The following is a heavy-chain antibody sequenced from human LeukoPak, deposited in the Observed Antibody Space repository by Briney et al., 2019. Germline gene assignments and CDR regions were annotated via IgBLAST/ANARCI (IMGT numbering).Heavy chain of an antibody. D-gene: IGHD2-2*01. V-gene: IGHV4-59*08. CDR3: ARRYCSSTSCYSFGAYWYFDL. Sequence: SETLSLTCTVSGGSISSYYWSWIRQPPGKGLEWIGYIYYSGSTNYNPSLKSRVTISVDTSKNQFSLKLSSVTAADTAVYYCARRYCSSTSCYSFGAYWYFDLWGRGTLVTVSS. CDR1: GGSISSYY. J-gene: IGHJ2*01. CDR2: IYYSGST.